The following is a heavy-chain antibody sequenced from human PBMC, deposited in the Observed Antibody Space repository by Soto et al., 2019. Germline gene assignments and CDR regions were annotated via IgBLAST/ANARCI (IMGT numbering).Heavy chain of an antibody. CDR1: GFSLTTSGVG. Sequence: QITLNESGPTQVKPRQTLTLTCTFSGFSLTTSGVGVGWIRQSPGKAPEGLAVIYWDDDKRYSPSLKSRLTITKDTSKNQVVLTMADLDPSDTATYYCAHRVLRTVFGLVTTTAIYFDFWGQGTPVAVSS. CDR2: IYWDDDK. CDR3: AHRVLRTVFGLVTTTAIYFDF. J-gene: IGHJ4*02. D-gene: IGHD3-3*01. V-gene: IGHV2-5*02.